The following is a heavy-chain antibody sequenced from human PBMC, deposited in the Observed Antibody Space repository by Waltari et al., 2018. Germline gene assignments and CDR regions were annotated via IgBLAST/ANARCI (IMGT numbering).Heavy chain of an antibody. V-gene: IGHV4-4*07. D-gene: IGHD2-21*01. CDR1: GGSISSYY. J-gene: IGHJ3*02. Sequence: QVQLQESGPGLVKPSETLSLTCTGSGGSISSYYWSWIRQPAGKGLEWIGRIYTSGSTNYNPSLKSQVTMSVDTSKNQFSLKLSSVTAADTAVYYCARSGGMWWLEGAFDIWGQGTMVTVSS. CDR3: ARSGGMWWLEGAFDI. CDR2: IYTSGST.